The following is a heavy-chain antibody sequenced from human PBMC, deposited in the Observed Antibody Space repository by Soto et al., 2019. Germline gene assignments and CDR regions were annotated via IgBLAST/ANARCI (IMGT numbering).Heavy chain of an antibody. CDR1: GFTFSNYG. J-gene: IGHJ4*02. D-gene: IGHD3-22*01. Sequence: GGSLILSCAASGFTFSNYGMHWVRQAPGKGLEWVAVIWYDGSNKYYADSVKGRFTISRDSSKNTLYLQMNSLRAEDTAVYYCARHYYDSSGYYYLDYWGQGTLVTVSS. V-gene: IGHV3-33*01. CDR3: ARHYYDSSGYYYLDY. CDR2: IWYDGSNK.